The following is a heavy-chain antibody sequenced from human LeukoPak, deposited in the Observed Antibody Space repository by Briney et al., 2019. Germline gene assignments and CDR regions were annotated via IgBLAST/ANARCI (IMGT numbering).Heavy chain of an antibody. D-gene: IGHD2-15*01. CDR2: IYYSGST. CDR3: ARSYCSGGSCWVYFDY. CDR1: GGSISSYY. J-gene: IGHJ4*02. Sequence: SETLSLTCTVSGGSISSYYWSWIRQPPGKGLEWVGNIYYSGSTNYNPSLKSRVTISVDTSKNQFSLKLSSVTAADTAIYYCARSYCSGGSCWVYFDYWGQGTLVTVSS. V-gene: IGHV4-59*08.